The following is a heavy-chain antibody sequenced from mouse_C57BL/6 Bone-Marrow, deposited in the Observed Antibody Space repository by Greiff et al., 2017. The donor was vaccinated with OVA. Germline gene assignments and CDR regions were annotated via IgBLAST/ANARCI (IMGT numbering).Heavy chain of an antibody. CDR3: ARMDVYSPFAY. J-gene: IGHJ3*01. D-gene: IGHD2-1*01. CDR1: GFSLSTFGMG. Sequence: QVQLKESGPGILQPSQTLSLTCSFSGFSLSTFGMGVGWIRQPSGKGLEWLAHIWWDDDKYYNPALQSRLTISKDTSKYHVFLKIANVDTADTATYYCARMDVYSPFAYWGQGTLVTVSA. V-gene: IGHV8-8*01. CDR2: IWWDDDK.